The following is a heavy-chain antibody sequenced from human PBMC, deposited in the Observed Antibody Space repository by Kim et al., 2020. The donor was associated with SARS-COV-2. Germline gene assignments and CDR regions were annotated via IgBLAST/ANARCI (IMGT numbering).Heavy chain of an antibody. Sequence: SETLSLTCTVSGGSISSGSYYWSWIRQPAGKGLEWIGRIYTSGSTNYNPSLKSRVTISVDTSKNQFSLKLSSVTAADTAVYYCARDQPGIAAYYYYGMDVWGQGTTVTVSS. CDR2: IYTSGST. CDR3: ARDQPGIAAYYYYGMDV. V-gene: IGHV4-61*02. D-gene: IGHD6-13*01. CDR1: GGSISSGSYY. J-gene: IGHJ6*02.